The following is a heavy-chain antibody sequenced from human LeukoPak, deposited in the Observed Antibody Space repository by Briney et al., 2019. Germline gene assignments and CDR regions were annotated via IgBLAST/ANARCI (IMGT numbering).Heavy chain of an antibody. CDR1: GYSFCNYW. CDR2: IYPGDSDT. J-gene: IGHJ4*02. V-gene: IGHV5-51*01. D-gene: IGHD4-23*01. Sequence: GESLKISCKGSGYSFCNYWIAWVRQMPGKGLEWMGIIYPGDSDTTYSPSFQGQVTISDDKSISTAYLQWRSLKASGSAMFYCARQAPDGGFDYWGQGTLVTVSS. CDR3: ARQAPDGGFDY.